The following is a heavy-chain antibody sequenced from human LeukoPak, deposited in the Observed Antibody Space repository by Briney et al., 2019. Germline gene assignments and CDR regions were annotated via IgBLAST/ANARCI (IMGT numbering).Heavy chain of an antibody. D-gene: IGHD3-10*01. CDR3: ARAAYGSGSYWSNY. Sequence: GASVKVSCKASGYTFTGYYMHWVRQAPGQGLEWMGRINPNSGGTNYAQKFQGRVTMTRDTSISTAYMELSRLRSDDTAVYYCARAAYGSGSYWSNYWGQGTLVTVSS. CDR2: INPNSGGT. J-gene: IGHJ4*02. V-gene: IGHV1-2*06. CDR1: GYTFTGYY.